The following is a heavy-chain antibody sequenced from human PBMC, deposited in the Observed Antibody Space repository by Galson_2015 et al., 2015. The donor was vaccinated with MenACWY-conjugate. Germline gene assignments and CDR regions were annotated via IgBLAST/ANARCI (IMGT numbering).Heavy chain of an antibody. Sequence: CAVYGGSISSYYWSWIRQPPGKGLEWIGYIYYSGSTNYNPSLKSRVTISVDTSKNQFSLKLSSVTAADTAVYYCARELAGDSSGYYYESWFDPWGQGTLVTVSS. V-gene: IGHV4-59*01. J-gene: IGHJ5*02. CDR2: IYYSGST. D-gene: IGHD3-22*01. CDR3: ARELAGDSSGYYYESWFDP. CDR1: GGSISSYY.